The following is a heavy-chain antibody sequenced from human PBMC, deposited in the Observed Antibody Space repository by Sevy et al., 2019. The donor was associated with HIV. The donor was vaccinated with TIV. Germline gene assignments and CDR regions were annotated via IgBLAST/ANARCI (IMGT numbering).Heavy chain of an antibody. CDR2: ISAYNGNT. J-gene: IGHJ4*02. D-gene: IGHD3-22*01. Sequence: ASVKVSCKASGYTFTSYGISWVRQAPGQGLEWMGWISAYNGNTNYAQKLQGRVTMTTDTSTSTAYKELRSLRSDDTAVYYCAGDPLYLYDSSGKIFDFWGQGTLVTVSS. CDR1: GYTFTSYG. V-gene: IGHV1-18*01. CDR3: AGDPLYLYDSSGKIFDF.